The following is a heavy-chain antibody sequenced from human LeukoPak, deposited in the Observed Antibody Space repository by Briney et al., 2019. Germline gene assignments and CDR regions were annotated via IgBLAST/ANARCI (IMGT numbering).Heavy chain of an antibody. CDR1: GGSISTSSYF. Sequence: SETLSLTCSVSGGSISTSSYFWDWIRQPPGKGLEWIGNFYYSGSTNYNPSLKSRVTISVDTSKNQFSRILSSVTAADTAVYYCASRDNNYRDYWGQGTLVTVSS. D-gene: IGHD5-24*01. V-gene: IGHV4-39*01. CDR3: ASRDNNYRDY. J-gene: IGHJ4*02. CDR2: FYYSGST.